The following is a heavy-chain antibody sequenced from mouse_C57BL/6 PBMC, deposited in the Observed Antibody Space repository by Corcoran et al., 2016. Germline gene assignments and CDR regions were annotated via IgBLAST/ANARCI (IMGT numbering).Heavy chain of an antibody. CDR3: ARPYYGSSHWYFDV. CDR1: GYTFTTYG. D-gene: IGHD1-1*01. J-gene: IGHJ1*03. V-gene: IGHV9-3*01. Sequence: QIQLVQSGPELKKPGETVKISCKASGYTFTTYGMSWVKQAPGKGLKWMGWINTYSGVPTYADDFKGRFAFSLETSASTAYLQINNLKNEDTATYFCARPYYGSSHWYFDVWGTGTTVTVSS. CDR2: INTYSGVP.